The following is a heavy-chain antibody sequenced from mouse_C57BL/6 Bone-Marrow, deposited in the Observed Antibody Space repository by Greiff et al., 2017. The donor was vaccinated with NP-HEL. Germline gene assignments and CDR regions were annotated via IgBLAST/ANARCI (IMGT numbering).Heavy chain of an antibody. V-gene: IGHV1-52*01. CDR2: IDPSDSET. Sequence: VQLQQPGAELVRPGSSVKLSCKASGYTFTSYWMHWVKQRPIQGLEWIGNIDPSDSETHYNQKFKDKATLTVDKSSSTAYMQLSSLTSEDSAVYYCARGDDGYFWFAYWGQGTLVTVSA. J-gene: IGHJ3*01. D-gene: IGHD2-3*01. CDR3: ARGDDGYFWFAY. CDR1: GYTFTSYW.